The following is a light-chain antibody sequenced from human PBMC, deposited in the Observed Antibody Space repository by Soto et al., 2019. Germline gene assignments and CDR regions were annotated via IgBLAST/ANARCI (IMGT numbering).Light chain of an antibody. Sequence: EIVLTQSPATLSLSPGERATLSCRASQSVSSYLAWYHQKPGQAPRLLIYDASNRATGIPARFSGSGSGTDFTLSISSLAPEDFAVYYCQQRSSSVTFGGGTNVEIK. CDR1: QSVSSY. CDR2: DAS. J-gene: IGKJ4*02. CDR3: QQRSSSVT. V-gene: IGKV3-11*01.